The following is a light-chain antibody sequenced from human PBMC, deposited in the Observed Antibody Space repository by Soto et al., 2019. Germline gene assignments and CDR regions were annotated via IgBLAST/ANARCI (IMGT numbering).Light chain of an antibody. Sequence: QSVLTQPPSVSAAPGQKVTITCTGSSSNIGKHYVSEYQQLPGTAPKLLDHDNDKRPSGIPDRSTGSKSATSASLAIPGLPTGDEADYYCGTWDSSLSAGVFGGGTKLTVL. V-gene: IGLV1-51*01. CDR2: DND. CDR1: SSNIGKHY. J-gene: IGLJ3*02. CDR3: GTWDSSLSAGV.